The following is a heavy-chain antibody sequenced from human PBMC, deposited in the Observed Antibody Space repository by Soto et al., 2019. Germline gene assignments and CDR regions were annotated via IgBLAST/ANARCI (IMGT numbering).Heavy chain of an antibody. D-gene: IGHD4-17*01. V-gene: IGHV4-39*01. Sequence: SETLSLTCTVSGGSISSSSYYWGWIRQPPGKGLEWIGSIYYSGSTYYNPSLKSRVTISVDTSKNQFSLKLSSVTAADTAVYYCARLFYGDYAHFDYWGQGTLVTVSS. CDR1: GGSISSSSYY. CDR3: ARLFYGDYAHFDY. J-gene: IGHJ4*02. CDR2: IYYSGST.